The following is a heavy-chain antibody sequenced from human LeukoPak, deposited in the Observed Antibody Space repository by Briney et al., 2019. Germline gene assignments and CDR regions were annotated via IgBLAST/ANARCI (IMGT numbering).Heavy chain of an antibody. J-gene: IGHJ3*02. Sequence: GGSLRLSCAASGFTFSSYSMNWVRQAPGKGLEWVSSISSSNNYIYYADSVKGRFTISRDNAKSTLYLQMNSLRAEDTAVYYCATNTYADYVSVDIWGQGTMVTVSS. D-gene: IGHD2-2*01. CDR1: GFTFSSYS. V-gene: IGHV3-21*01. CDR2: ISSSNNYI. CDR3: ATNTYADYVSVDI.